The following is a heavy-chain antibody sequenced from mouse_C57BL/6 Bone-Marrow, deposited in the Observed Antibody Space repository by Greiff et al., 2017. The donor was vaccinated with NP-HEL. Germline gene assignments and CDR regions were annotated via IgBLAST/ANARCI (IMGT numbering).Heavy chain of an antibody. CDR1: GYSFTGYY. Sequence: EVQLVESGPELVKPGASVKISCKASGYSFTGYYMNWVKQSPEKSLEWIGEINPSTGGTTYNQKFKAKATLTVDKSSSTAYMQLKSLTSEDSAVYYCAREEVTRMDYWGQGTSVTVSS. J-gene: IGHJ4*01. V-gene: IGHV1-42*01. CDR2: INPSTGGT. D-gene: IGHD2-2*01. CDR3: AREEVTRMDY.